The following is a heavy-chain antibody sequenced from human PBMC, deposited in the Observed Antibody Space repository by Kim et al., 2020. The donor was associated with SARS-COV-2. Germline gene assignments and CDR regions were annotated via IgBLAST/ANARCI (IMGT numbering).Heavy chain of an antibody. V-gene: IGHV1-2*02. J-gene: IGHJ3*02. CDR1: GYTFTGYY. CDR2: INPNSGGT. Sequence: ASVKVSCKASGYTFTGYYMHWVRQAPGQGLEWMGWINPNSGGTNYAQKFQGRVTMTRDTSISTAYMELSRLRSDDTAVYYCARDPPLGSGYPTIAFDIWGQGTMVTVSS. CDR3: ARDPPLGSGYPTIAFDI. D-gene: IGHD3-22*01.